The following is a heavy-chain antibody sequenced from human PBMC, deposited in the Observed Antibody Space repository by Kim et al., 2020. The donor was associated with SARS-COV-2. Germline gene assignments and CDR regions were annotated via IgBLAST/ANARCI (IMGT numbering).Heavy chain of an antibody. CDR3: AKRPETGYSPRDC. CDR2: ISGNGDST. CDR1: GFTFTTYA. J-gene: IGHJ4*02. V-gene: IGHV3-23*01. Sequence: GGSLRLSCAASGFTFTTYAMSWVRQAPGKGLEWVSAISGNGDSTYYADSVEGRFTISRDNSKNTVYLQMNSLRAEDTAVYYCAKRPETGYSPRDCWGQGTLVTVSS. D-gene: IGHD3-9*01.